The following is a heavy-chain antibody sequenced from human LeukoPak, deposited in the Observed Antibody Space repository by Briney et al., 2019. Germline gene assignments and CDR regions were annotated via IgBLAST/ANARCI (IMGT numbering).Heavy chain of an antibody. V-gene: IGHV5-51*01. CDR1: GNSFTNHW. Sequence: GESLKISCKGSGNSFTNHWIGWVRQMPWKGLEWMGIIYPGDSDTKYSPSFEGQVTISADKSISTAYLQWSSLKASDTAMYYCARSGSGSYYPYYFDYWGQGTLVTVSS. J-gene: IGHJ4*02. D-gene: IGHD3-10*01. CDR2: IYPGDSDT. CDR3: ARSGSGSYYPYYFDY.